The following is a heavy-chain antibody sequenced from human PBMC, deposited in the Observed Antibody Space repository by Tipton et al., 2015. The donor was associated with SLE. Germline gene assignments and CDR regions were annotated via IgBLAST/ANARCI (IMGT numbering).Heavy chain of an antibody. CDR1: AGSFSGYY. D-gene: IGHD6-19*01. V-gene: IGHV4-34*01. CDR3: ASGLGSGHVDI. J-gene: IGHJ3*02. CDR2: INHSGST. Sequence: TLSLTCTVYAGSFSGYYWSWIRQPPGKGLEWIGEINHSGSTNYNPSLKSRVTISVDTSKNQFSLKLSSVTAADTAVYYCASGLGSGHVDIWGQGTMVTVSS.